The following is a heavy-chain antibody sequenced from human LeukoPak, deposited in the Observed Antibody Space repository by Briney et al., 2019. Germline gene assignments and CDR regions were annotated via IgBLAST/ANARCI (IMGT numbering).Heavy chain of an antibody. Sequence: GGSLRLSCAASGFPFSSYTMNWVRQAPGKGLEWVSSISSSSSYIYYADSVKGRFTISRDNAKNSLYLQMNSLRVEDTAVYYCASSPNGYSYGGWFDPWGQGTLVTVSS. J-gene: IGHJ5*02. D-gene: IGHD5-18*01. V-gene: IGHV3-21*01. CDR1: GFPFSSYT. CDR3: ASSPNGYSYGGWFDP. CDR2: ISSSSSYI.